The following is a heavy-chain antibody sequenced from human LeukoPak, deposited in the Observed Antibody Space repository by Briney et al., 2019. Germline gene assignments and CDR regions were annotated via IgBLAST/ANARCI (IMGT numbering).Heavy chain of an antibody. D-gene: IGHD5-18*01. CDR3: ARDDYQRYSYGPPEDY. Sequence: GGSLRLSCAASGFTVSSNYMSWVRQAPGKGLEWVSVIYSGGSTYYADSVKGRFTISRDNSKNTLYLQMNSLRAEDTAVYYCARDDYQRYSYGPPEDYWGQGTLVTVSS. V-gene: IGHV3-53*01. J-gene: IGHJ4*02. CDR2: IYSGGST. CDR1: GFTVSSNY.